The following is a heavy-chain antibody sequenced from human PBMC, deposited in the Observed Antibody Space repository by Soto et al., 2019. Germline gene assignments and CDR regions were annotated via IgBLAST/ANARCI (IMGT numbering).Heavy chain of an antibody. D-gene: IGHD2-15*01. CDR2: MNPNSGNT. CDR3: AGQAALGSNFGY. Sequence: GASVKVSCKTSGYTFTSCDINWVRQATGQGLEWMGWMNPNSGNTGYAQKFQGRVTMTRNTSISTAYMELSSLRSEDTAVYYCAGQAALGSNFGYWGQGTPVTVSS. CDR1: GYTFTSCD. V-gene: IGHV1-8*01. J-gene: IGHJ4*02.